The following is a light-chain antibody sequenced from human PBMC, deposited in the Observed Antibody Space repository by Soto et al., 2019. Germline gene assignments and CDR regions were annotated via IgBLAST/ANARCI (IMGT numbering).Light chain of an antibody. V-gene: IGKV2-28*01. J-gene: IGKJ3*01. CDR3: MQALQTPGGVFT. CDR1: QSLLHSNGYNY. Sequence: DIVMTQSPLSLPVTPGEPASISCRSSQSLLHSNGYNYLDSYLQKPGQSPQLLIYLGSNRASGVPDRFSGSGSGTDFTLKISRVEAEDVGVYYCMQALQTPGGVFTFGPGTKVDIK. CDR2: LGS.